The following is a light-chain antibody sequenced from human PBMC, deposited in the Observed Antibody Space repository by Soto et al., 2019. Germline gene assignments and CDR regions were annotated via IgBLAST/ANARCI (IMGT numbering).Light chain of an antibody. Sequence: EIVMTQSPATLSVSPGERATLSCRASQSVSGNLAWYQQKPGQAPRLLIYGASTRATAIPARFSGSGSGTEFTLTISSLQSEDFVVYYCQQYNNGPPAFGQGTKVEIK. J-gene: IGKJ1*01. CDR1: QSVSGN. CDR2: GAS. V-gene: IGKV3-15*01. CDR3: QQYNNGPPA.